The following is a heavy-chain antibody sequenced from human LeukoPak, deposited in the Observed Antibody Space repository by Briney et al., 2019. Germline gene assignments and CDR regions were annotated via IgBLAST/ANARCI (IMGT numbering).Heavy chain of an antibody. J-gene: IGHJ3*02. D-gene: IGHD6-19*01. V-gene: IGHV3-9*01. CDR2: ITWNSGSI. Sequence: PGRSLRLSCAASGFTFDDYALHWVRQAPGKGLEWVSGITWNSGSIGYADSVKGRFTISRDNAKNSLYLQMNSLRAEDKALYYCAKGLYSSGWPDAFDIWGQGTMVTVSS. CDR1: GFTFDDYA. CDR3: AKGLYSSGWPDAFDI.